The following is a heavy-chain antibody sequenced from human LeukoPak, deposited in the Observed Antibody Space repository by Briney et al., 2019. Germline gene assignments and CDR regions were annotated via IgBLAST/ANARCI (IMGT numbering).Heavy chain of an antibody. CDR3: ARDEQPYYYDSSGYSRY. Sequence: VASVKVSCKASGYTFTGYYMHWVRQAPGQGLEWMGWINPNSGGTNYAQKLQGRVTMTTDTSTSTAYMELRSLRSDDTAVYYCARDEQPYYYDSSGYSRYWGQGTLVTVSS. CDR2: INPNSGGT. D-gene: IGHD3-22*01. J-gene: IGHJ4*02. V-gene: IGHV1-2*02. CDR1: GYTFTGYY.